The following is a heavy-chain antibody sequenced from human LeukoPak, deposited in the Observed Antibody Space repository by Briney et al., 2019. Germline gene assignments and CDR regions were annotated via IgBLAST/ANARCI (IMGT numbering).Heavy chain of an antibody. CDR1: GGSFSGYY. CDR3: ARDPRGTTVTTRYYYGMDV. CDR2: INHSGST. V-gene: IGHV4-34*01. J-gene: IGHJ6*02. Sequence: SETLSLTCAVYGGSFSGYYWSWIRQPPGKGLEWIGEINHSGSTNYNPSLKSRVTISVDTSKNQFSLKLSSVTAADTAVYYCARDPRGTTVTTRYYYGMDVWGQGTTVTVSS. D-gene: IGHD4-17*01.